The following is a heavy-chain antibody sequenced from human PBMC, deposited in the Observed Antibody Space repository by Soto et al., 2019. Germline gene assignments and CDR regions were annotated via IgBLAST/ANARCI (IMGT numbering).Heavy chain of an antibody. V-gene: IGHV3-74*01. D-gene: IGHD2-2*01. CDR1: GFTFSSYW. CDR2: INSDGSST. CDR3: ESGCSSTSCYTDY. J-gene: IGHJ4*02. Sequence: GGSLRLSCAASGFTFSSYWMHWVRQAPGKGLVWVSRINSDGSSTSYADSVKGRFTISRDNAKNTLYLQMNSLRAEDTAVYYCESGCSSTSCYTDYWGQGTLVTVSS.